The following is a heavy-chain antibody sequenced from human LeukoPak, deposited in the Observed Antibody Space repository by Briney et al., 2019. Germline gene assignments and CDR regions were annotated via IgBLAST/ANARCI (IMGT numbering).Heavy chain of an antibody. CDR3: ARGDYDILTGPSPYYYYYYMGV. CDR2: MNPNSGNT. D-gene: IGHD3-9*01. V-gene: IGHV1-8*03. Sequence: ASVKVSCKASGYTFTSYDINWVRQATGQGLEWMGWMNPNSGNTGYAQKFQGRVTITRNTSISTAYMELSSLRSEDTAVYYCARGDYDILTGPSPYYYYYYMGVWGKGTTVTVSS. J-gene: IGHJ6*03. CDR1: GYTFTSYD.